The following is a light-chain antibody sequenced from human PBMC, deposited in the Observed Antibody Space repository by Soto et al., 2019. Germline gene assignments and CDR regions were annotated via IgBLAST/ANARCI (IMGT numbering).Light chain of an antibody. CDR3: HQYKNWPRT. V-gene: IGKV3D-15*01. J-gene: IGKJ1*01. Sequence: EIVVTQSPVTLPVSPGERATLSCRANQSVSSDLAWYQQAPGQAPRLLIYGASTRAPGIPARFSGSGSGTGFTLTISSLQSEDFAVYYCHQYKNWPRTFGQGTKVDIK. CDR2: GAS. CDR1: QSVSSD.